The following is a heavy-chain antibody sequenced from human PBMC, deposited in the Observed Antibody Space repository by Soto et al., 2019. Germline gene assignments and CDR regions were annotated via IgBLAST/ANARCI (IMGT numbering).Heavy chain of an antibody. D-gene: IGHD3-3*01. Sequence: RVRQAPGPGLEWVAVIWYDGSTNYSADSVKGRFTISRANSKNTLYLQMNSLRAEDTAVYYCARVYFFFQAEDGIRYL. CDR3: ARVYFFFQAEDGIRYL. J-gene: IGHJ2*01. CDR2: IWYDGSTN. V-gene: IGHV3-33*01.